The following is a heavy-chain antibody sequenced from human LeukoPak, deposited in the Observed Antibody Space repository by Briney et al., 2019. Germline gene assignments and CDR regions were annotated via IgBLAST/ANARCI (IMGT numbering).Heavy chain of an antibody. D-gene: IGHD6-13*01. V-gene: IGHV4-59*12. CDR3: ARRGGTYSSSWYGLGY. CDR1: GGSISSYY. J-gene: IGHJ4*02. CDR2: IYYSGST. Sequence: PSETLSLTCTVSGGSISSYYWSWIRQPPGKGLEWIGYIYYSGSTNYNPSLKSRVTISVDTSKNQFSLKLSSVTAADTAVYYCARRGGTYSSSWYGLGYWGQGTLVTVSS.